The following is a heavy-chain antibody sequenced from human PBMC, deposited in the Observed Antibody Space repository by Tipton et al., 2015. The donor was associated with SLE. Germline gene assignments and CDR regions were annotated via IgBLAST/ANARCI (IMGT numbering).Heavy chain of an antibody. CDR3: AKDFDFWSGYYFDY. CDR2: IRYDGSNK. D-gene: IGHD3-3*01. V-gene: IGHV3-30*02. J-gene: IGHJ4*02. Sequence: QLVQSGGGLVQPGGSLRLSCAASGFTFSSYGMHWVRQAPGKGLEWVAFIRYDGSNKYYADSVKGRFTISRDNSKNTLYLQMNSLRAEDTAVYYCAKDFDFWSGYYFDYWGQGTLVTVSS. CDR1: GFTFSSYG.